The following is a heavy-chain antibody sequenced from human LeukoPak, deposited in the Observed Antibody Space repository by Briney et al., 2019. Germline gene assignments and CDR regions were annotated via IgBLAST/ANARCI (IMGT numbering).Heavy chain of an antibody. Sequence: SVKVSCKASGGTFSSYAISWVRQAPGQGLEWMGGIIPIFGTANYAQKFQGRVTISADTSTTTAFMDLTSLRSEDTAVYYCARDFWGTMVRAASMDVWGQGTTVTVSS. CDR3: ARDFWGTMVRAASMDV. J-gene: IGHJ6*02. D-gene: IGHD3-10*01. CDR2: IIPIFGTA. CDR1: GGTFSSYA. V-gene: IGHV1-69*06.